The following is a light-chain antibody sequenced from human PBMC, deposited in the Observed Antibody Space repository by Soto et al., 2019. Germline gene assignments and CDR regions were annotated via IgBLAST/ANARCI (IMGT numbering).Light chain of an antibody. CDR3: SSYTSSSTLV. CDR2: EVS. CDR1: SSDVGGYNY. V-gene: IGLV2-14*01. Sequence: LTQPASVSGSPGQAITISCTGTSSDVGGYNYVSWYQQHPGKAPKPMIYEVSNRPSGVSNRFSGSKSGNTASLTISGLQAEDEADYYCSSYTSSSTLVFGTGTKSP. J-gene: IGLJ1*01.